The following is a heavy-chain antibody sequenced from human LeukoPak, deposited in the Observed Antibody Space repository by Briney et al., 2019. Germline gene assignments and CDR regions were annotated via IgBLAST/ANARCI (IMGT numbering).Heavy chain of an antibody. CDR1: GGTFSSYA. J-gene: IGHJ4*02. D-gene: IGHD4-11*01. CDR3: ARAHYSNYAYAYYFDY. CDR2: IIPIFGTA. V-gene: IGHV1-69*13. Sequence: ASVKVSCKASGGTFSSYAISWVRRAPGQGLEWMGGIIPIFGTANYAQKFQGRVTITADESTSTAYMELSSLRSEDTAVYYCARAHYSNYAYAYYFDYWGQGTLVTVSS.